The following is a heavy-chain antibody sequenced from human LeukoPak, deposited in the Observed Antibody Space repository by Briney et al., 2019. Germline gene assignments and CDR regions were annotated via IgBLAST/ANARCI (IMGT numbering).Heavy chain of an antibody. V-gene: IGHV3-9*01. J-gene: IGHJ4*02. CDR1: GFTFDDYA. Sequence: GGSLRLSCAASGFTFDDYAMHWVRQAPGKGLEWVSGISWNSGSIGYADSVKGRFTISRDNAKNSLYLQMNSLRAEDTALYYCAKDGYDILTGPSECWGQGTLVTVSS. CDR3: AKDGYDILTGPSEC. D-gene: IGHD3-9*01. CDR2: ISWNSGSI.